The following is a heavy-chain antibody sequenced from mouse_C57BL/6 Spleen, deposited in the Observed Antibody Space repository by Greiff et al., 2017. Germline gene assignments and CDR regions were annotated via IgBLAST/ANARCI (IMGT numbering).Heavy chain of an antibody. Sequence: VQLQESGAELARPGASVTLSCKASGYTFTDYEMHWVKQTPVHGLEWIGAIDPETGGTAYNQKFKGKAILTADNTYSTAYMELRSLTSEDSAVFYWTIFNSGGQGTPLPASS. V-gene: IGHV1-15*01. CDR2: IDPETGGT. D-gene: IGHD4-1*02. J-gene: IGHJ2*01. CDR1: GYTFTDYE. CDR3: TIFNS.